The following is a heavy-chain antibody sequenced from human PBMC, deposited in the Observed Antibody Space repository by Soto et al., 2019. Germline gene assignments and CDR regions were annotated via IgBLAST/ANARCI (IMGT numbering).Heavy chain of an antibody. CDR3: ARGRVYYDIPPYFEY. CDR2: INHSGST. J-gene: IGHJ4*02. V-gene: IGHV4-34*01. CDR1: GGSFSGYY. D-gene: IGHD3-9*01. Sequence: TSETLSLTCAVYGGSFSGYYWSWIRQPPGKGLEWIGEINHSGSTNYNPSLKSRVTISVDTSKNQFSLKLSSVTAADTAVYYCARGRVYYDIPPYFEYWGQGTLVTVSS.